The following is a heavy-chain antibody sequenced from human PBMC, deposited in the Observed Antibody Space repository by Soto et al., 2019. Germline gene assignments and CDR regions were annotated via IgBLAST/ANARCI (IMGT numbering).Heavy chain of an antibody. J-gene: IGHJ4*02. CDR2: INHSGST. V-gene: IGHV4-34*01. CDR3: ARGPDINY. CDR1: GGSFSGYY. Sequence: SETLSLTCAVYGGSFSGYYWSWIRQPPGKGLEWIGEINHSGSTNYNPSLKSRVTISVDTSKNQFSLKLSSVTAADTAVYYCARGPDINYWGQGTLVTVSS.